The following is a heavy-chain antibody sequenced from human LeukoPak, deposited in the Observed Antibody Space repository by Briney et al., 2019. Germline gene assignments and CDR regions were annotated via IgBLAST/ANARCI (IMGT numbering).Heavy chain of an antibody. D-gene: IGHD5-18*01. J-gene: IGHJ4*02. CDR1: GYTFTSYD. Sequence: ASVKVSCKASGYTFTSYDITWVRQATGQGLEWMGWMNPNSGNTGYAQKFQGRVTMTRNTSISTAYMELSSLRSEDTAVYYCARARGYSYGPYFDYWGQGTLVTVSS. V-gene: IGHV1-8*01. CDR2: MNPNSGNT. CDR3: ARARGYSYGPYFDY.